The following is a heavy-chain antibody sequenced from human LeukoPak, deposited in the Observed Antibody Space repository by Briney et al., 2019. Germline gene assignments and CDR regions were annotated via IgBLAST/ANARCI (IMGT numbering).Heavy chain of an antibody. J-gene: IGHJ4*02. CDR2: IRSKAYGGTT. V-gene: IGHV3-49*04. CDR3: TSSNDYDFWSGYYTDY. D-gene: IGHD3-3*01. Sequence: GGSLRLSCTASGFTFGDYAMSWVRQAPGKGLEWVGFIRSKAYGGTTEYAASVKGRFTISRDDSKSIAYLQMNSLKTEDTAVYYCTSSNDYDFWSGYYTDYWGQGTLVTVFS. CDR1: GFTFGDYA.